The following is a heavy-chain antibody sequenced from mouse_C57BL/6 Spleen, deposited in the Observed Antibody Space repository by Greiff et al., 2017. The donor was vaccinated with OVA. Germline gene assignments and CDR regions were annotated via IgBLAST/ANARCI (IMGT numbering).Heavy chain of an antibody. J-gene: IGHJ4*01. CDR2: IYPGSGST. CDR3: ARGSMVTAGMDY. Sequence: QVQLQQPGAELVKPGASVKMSCKASGYTFTSYWITWVKQRPGQGLEWIGDIYPGSGSTNYNEKFKRKATLTVDTSSSTAYMQLSSLTSEDSAVYYCARGSMVTAGMDYWGQGTSVTVSS. V-gene: IGHV1-55*01. D-gene: IGHD2-2*01. CDR1: GYTFTSYW.